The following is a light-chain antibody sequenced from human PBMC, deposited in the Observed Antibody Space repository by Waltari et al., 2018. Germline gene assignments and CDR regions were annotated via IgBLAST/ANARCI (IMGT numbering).Light chain of an antibody. CDR1: QSVSINY. CDR3: NQYGSSPFT. Sequence: EIVLTQSPGTLSLSPGERATLSCRASQSVSINYLAWYQQKYGQAPRLLISGASSRATGVPDRFTGSGSGTDFTLTISRLEPEDFAVYYCNQYGSSPFTFGPGTKVDIK. CDR2: GAS. J-gene: IGKJ3*01. V-gene: IGKV3-20*01.